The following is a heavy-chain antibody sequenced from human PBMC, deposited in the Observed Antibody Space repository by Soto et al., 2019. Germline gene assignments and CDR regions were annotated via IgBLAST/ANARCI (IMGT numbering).Heavy chain of an antibody. CDR3: ARTPKYYYDSSGYRRTWYFDY. V-gene: IGHV4-34*01. J-gene: IGHJ4*02. CDR2: INHSGST. Sequence: PSETLSLTCAVYGGSFSGYYWSWIRQPPGKGLEWIGEINHSGSTNYNPSLKSRVTISVDTSKNQFSLKLSSVTAADTAVYHCARTPKYYYDSSGYRRTWYFDYWGQGTLVTVSS. D-gene: IGHD3-22*01. CDR1: GGSFSGYY.